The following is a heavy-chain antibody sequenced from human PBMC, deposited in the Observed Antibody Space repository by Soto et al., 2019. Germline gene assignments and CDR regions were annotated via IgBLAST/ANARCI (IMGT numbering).Heavy chain of an antibody. CDR1: GFTFDSYA. D-gene: IGHD2-15*01. J-gene: IGHJ4*02. Sequence: PGGSLRLSCAASGFTFDSYAMSWVRQAPGKGLEWVSTLSGSGGSTYYADSVKGRFTISRDNSKNTLYLQMNSLRAEDTAVYYCAKPRAPRGYCSGGSCYSVDYWGQGTLVTVSS. CDR3: AKPRAPRGYCSGGSCYSVDY. V-gene: IGHV3-23*01. CDR2: LSGSGGST.